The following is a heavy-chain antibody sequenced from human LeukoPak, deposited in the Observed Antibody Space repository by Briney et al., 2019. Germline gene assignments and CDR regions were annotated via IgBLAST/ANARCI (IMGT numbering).Heavy chain of an antibody. CDR1: GFTFSSNS. J-gene: IGHJ3*02. Sequence: GGSLRLSCAASGFTFSSNSMNWVRQAPGKGLEWVSYICSSSSTIYYADSVKGRFTISRDNAKNSLYLQMNSLRAEDTAVYYCARVNDSSGDAFDIWGQGTTVTVSS. V-gene: IGHV3-48*01. D-gene: IGHD3-22*01. CDR3: ARVNDSSGDAFDI. CDR2: ICSSSSTI.